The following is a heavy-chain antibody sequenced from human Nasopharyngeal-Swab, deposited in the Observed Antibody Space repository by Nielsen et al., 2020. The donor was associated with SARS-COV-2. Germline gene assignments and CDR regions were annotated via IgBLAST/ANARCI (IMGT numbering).Heavy chain of an antibody. CDR1: GYSFTSYW. V-gene: IGHV5-51*01. CDR3: ARHARMPLAGDAFKI. Sequence: GGSLRLSCKGSGYSFTSYWIAWVRQMPGKGLEWMGIVYPGDSDIRYNPSFQGHVTISADNSVNSAYLQWSSLKASDTAIYYCARHARMPLAGDAFKIWGQGTVVTVSS. J-gene: IGHJ3*02. D-gene: IGHD6-19*01. CDR2: VYPGDSDI.